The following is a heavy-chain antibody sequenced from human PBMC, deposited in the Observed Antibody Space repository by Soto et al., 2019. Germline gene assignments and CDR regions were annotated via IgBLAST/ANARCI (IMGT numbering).Heavy chain of an antibody. CDR3: AGWKAAAGTIHYYYGMDV. Sequence: SETLSLTCTVSNGSISSSISYWGWIRQPPGGGLAWIGSIYYNGNTYYNPSLKSRVTISVDTSKNQFSLKLSSVTAADTAVYYCAGWKAAAGTIHYYYGMDVWGQGTTVTVSS. D-gene: IGHD6-13*01. CDR2: IYYNGNT. J-gene: IGHJ6*02. CDR1: NGSISSSISY. V-gene: IGHV4-39*07.